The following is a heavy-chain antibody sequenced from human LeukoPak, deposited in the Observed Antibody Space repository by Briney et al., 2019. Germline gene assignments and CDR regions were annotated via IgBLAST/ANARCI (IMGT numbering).Heavy chain of an antibody. CDR1: GYTVTGYY. V-gene: IGHV1-2*06. CDR2: INPNSGDT. D-gene: IGHD3-22*01. Sequence: ASVKVSCKASGYTVTGYYMHWVRQAPGQGLEWMGRINPNSGDTNYAQKFQGRVTMTRDTSISTAYMELSSLTSDDTAVYYCARVGYYDTSAYLDYWGQGTLVTVSS. J-gene: IGHJ4*02. CDR3: ARVGYYDTSAYLDY.